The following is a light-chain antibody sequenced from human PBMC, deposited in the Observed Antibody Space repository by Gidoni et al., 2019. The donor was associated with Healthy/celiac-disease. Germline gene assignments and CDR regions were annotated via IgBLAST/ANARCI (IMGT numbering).Light chain of an antibody. J-gene: IGKJ1*01. CDR2: GAS. CDR3: QRYGSSPRT. V-gene: IGKV3-20*01. Sequence: EIALTQSPGTLSVSPGERATLSCRASQSVSSSYLAWYQQKPGQAPRLLIDGASSRATVIPDRFSGSGSGTDFTLTISRLEPEDFTVYYCQRYGSSPRTFGQGTKVEIK. CDR1: QSVSSSY.